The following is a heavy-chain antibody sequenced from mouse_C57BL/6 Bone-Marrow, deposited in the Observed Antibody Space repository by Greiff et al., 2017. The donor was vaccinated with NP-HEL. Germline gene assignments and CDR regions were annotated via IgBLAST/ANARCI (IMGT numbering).Heavy chain of an antibody. CDR3: AREYYYGSSYGWYFDV. D-gene: IGHD1-1*01. Sequence: EVKLMESGPGLVKPSQSLSLTCSVTGYSITSGYYWNWIRQFPGNKLEWMGYISYDGSNNYNPSLKNRISITRDTSKNQFFLKLNSVTTEDTATYYCAREYYYGSSYGWYFDVWGTGTTVTVSS. J-gene: IGHJ1*03. V-gene: IGHV3-6*01. CDR2: ISYDGSN. CDR1: GYSITSGYY.